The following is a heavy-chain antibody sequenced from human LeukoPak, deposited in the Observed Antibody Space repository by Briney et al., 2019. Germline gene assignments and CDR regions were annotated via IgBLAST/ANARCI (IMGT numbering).Heavy chain of an antibody. CDR3: AKDNGRRAQPDYMDV. J-gene: IGHJ6*03. V-gene: IGHV3-23*01. CDR1: GFTFSDYY. Sequence: GGSLRLSCAASGFTFSDYYMSWIRQAPGKGLEWVSGISGNGGNTYYADSVRGRFTISRDNSKNTLYLQMNSLRAEDTAVYYCAKDNGRRAQPDYMDVWGKGTTVTVSS. CDR2: ISGNGGNT.